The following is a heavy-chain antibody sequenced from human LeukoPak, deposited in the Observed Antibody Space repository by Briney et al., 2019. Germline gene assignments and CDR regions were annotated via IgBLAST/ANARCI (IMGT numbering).Heavy chain of an antibody. CDR1: GGSISNYY. Sequence: SETLSLTCTVSGGSISNYYWTWIRQPPGKGLEWIGSIYYDGSTNYNPSLKSRVTISLDTPKNQFSLKLSSVTAADTAVYYCARHESGDYFDYWGQGTLVTVSS. CDR2: IYYDGST. V-gene: IGHV4-59*08. CDR3: ARHESGDYFDY. D-gene: IGHD2-15*01. J-gene: IGHJ4*02.